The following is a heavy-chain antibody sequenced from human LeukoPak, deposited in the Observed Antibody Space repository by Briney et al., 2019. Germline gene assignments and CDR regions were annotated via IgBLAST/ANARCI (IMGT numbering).Heavy chain of an antibody. V-gene: IGHV3-15*01. D-gene: IGHD2-15*01. Sequence: SGGSLRLSCAASGFTFSNAWMSWVRQAPGKGLEWVGRIKSKTDGGTTDHAAPVKGRFTISRDDSKNTLYLQMNSLKTEDTAVYYCTTAFSIYCSGGSCYPSFDYWGQGTLVTVSS. J-gene: IGHJ4*02. CDR1: GFTFSNAW. CDR3: TTAFSIYCSGGSCYPSFDY. CDR2: IKSKTDGGTT.